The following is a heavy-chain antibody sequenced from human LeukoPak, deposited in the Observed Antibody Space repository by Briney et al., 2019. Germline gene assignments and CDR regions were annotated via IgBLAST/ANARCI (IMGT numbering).Heavy chain of an antibody. CDR1: GLTFITSG. V-gene: IGHV3-33*01. Sequence: GRSLRLSCAVSGLTFITSGMHCGRPAPGKGMGWVAAIWDDESNKYYAECVKGRFSITRHNSNNTLNLQMNSLRAEDTAVYYWARDRGNGVYYLDYWGQGTVVTVSS. CDR2: IWDDESNK. J-gene: IGHJ4*02. D-gene: IGHD2-8*01. CDR3: ARDRGNGVYYLDY.